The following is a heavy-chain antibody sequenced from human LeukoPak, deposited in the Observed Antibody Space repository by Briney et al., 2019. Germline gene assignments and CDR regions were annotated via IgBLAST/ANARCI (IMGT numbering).Heavy chain of an antibody. Sequence: SETLSLTCTVSGGSISSSSYYWGWLRQPPGKGLEWIGSIYYSGSTYYNPSLKSRVTISVDTSKNQFSLKLSSVTAADTAVYYCAKLENPAHTFDFWGQGAVVTVSS. V-gene: IGHV4-39*07. CDR3: AKLENPAHTFDF. J-gene: IGHJ3*01. D-gene: IGHD5-24*01. CDR1: GGSISSSSYY. CDR2: IYYSGST.